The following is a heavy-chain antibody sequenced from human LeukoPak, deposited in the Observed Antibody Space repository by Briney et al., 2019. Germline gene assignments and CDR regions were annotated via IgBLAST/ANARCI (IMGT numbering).Heavy chain of an antibody. CDR3: ARDAGSAWISWSDS. Sequence: GGSLRLSCAASGFTFSSYAMHWVRQAPGKGLEWVAVISYDGSNKYYADSVKGRFTISRDNSKNTLYLQMNSLRAEDTAVYYCARDAGSAWISWSDSWGQGSVVAVSS. J-gene: IGHJ4*02. CDR1: GFTFSSYA. CDR2: ISYDGSNK. D-gene: IGHD6-19*01. V-gene: IGHV3-30-3*01.